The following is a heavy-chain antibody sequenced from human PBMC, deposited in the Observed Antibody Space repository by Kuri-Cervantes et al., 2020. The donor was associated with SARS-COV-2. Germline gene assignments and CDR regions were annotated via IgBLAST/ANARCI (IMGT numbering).Heavy chain of an antibody. CDR3: ARGFKIAAACPFDY. D-gene: IGHD6-13*01. J-gene: IGHJ4*02. CDR1: GFTVSTNY. V-gene: IGHV3-7*04. CDR2: IKQDGSEK. Sequence: GESLQISCGVSGFTVSTNYMSWVRQAPGKGLEWVANIKQDGSEKYYVDSVKGRFTISRDNAKNSLYLQMNSLRAEDTAVYYCARGFKIAAACPFDYWGQGTLVTVSS.